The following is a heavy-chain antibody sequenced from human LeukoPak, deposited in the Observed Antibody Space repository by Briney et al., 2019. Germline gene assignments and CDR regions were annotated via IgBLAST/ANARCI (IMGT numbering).Heavy chain of an antibody. Sequence: PSETLSLTCTVSGGSISSYYWSWIRQPPGKGLEWIGYIYYSGSTNYNPSLKSRVTISVDTSKNQFSLKLSSVTAADTAVYYCARRSDSSGYHFDYWGQGTLVTVSS. D-gene: IGHD3-22*01. CDR3: ARRSDSSGYHFDY. CDR1: GGSISSYY. V-gene: IGHV4-59*08. J-gene: IGHJ4*02. CDR2: IYYSGST.